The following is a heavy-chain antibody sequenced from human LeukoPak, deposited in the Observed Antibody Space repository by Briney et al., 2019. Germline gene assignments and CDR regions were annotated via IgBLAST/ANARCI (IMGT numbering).Heavy chain of an antibody. D-gene: IGHD3-16*02. CDR3: ARDYAWDSYGLVLDS. Sequence: GGSLRLSCAASGFTFNDYYMSWIRQAPGGGLEWISYISGSGDRIYYADSVKGRFTISRDNAKNSLYLQLNSLRAEDTAVYYCARDYAWDSYGLVLDSWGQGALVTVSS. J-gene: IGHJ4*02. CDR2: ISGSGDRI. CDR1: GFTFNDYY. V-gene: IGHV3-11*01.